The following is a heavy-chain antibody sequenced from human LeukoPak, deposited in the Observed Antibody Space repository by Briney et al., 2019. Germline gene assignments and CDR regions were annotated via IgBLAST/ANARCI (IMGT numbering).Heavy chain of an antibody. J-gene: IGHJ4*02. D-gene: IGHD3-22*01. CDR2: ISWNSGSI. V-gene: IGHV3-9*01. Sequence: PGGSLRLSCAASGFTFDDYAMHWVRQAPGKGLEWVSGISWNSGSIGYADSVKGRFTISRDNAKNSLYLQMNSLRAEDTAVYYCARAHLTYYYDSSGYYSLGFDYWGQGTLVTVSS. CDR1: GFTFDDYA. CDR3: ARAHLTYYYDSSGYYSLGFDY.